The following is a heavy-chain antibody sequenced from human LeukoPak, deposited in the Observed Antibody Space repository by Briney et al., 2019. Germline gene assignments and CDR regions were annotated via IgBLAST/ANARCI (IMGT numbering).Heavy chain of an antibody. V-gene: IGHV4-31*03. CDR2: IYYSGST. Sequence: SETLSLTCTVSGGSISSGGYYWSWIRQHPGKGLEWIGYIYYSGSTYYNPSLKSRVTISVDTSKNQFSLKLSSVTAADTAVYYCAQRQGPTSGSYDYFDPWGQGTLVTVSS. CDR3: AQRQGPTSGSYDYFDP. CDR1: GGSISSGGYY. D-gene: IGHD1-26*01. J-gene: IGHJ5*02.